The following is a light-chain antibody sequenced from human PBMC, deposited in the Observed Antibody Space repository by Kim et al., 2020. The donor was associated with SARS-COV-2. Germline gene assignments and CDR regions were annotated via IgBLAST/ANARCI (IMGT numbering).Light chain of an antibody. CDR3: LQDYDYPLT. CDR1: QGIRND. V-gene: IGKV1-6*01. CDR2: ATS. J-gene: IGKJ4*01. Sequence: AIQMTQSPSSLSASVGDRVTITCRASQGIRNDLGWYQQKPGRAPNLLIYATSTLQSGVPSRFSGSGSGTDFTLTISSLQPVDVATYFCLQDYDYPLTFGGGTKMEIK.